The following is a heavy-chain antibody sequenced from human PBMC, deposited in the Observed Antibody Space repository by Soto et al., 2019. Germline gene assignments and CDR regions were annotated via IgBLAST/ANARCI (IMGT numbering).Heavy chain of an antibody. CDR1: GFTFSSYS. D-gene: IGHD2-15*01. J-gene: IGHJ6*02. Sequence: PGESLKISCAASGFTFSSYSMNWVRQAPGKGLEWVSSISSSSSYIYYADSVKGRFTISRDNAKNSLYLQMNSLRAEDTAVYYCARSDCSGGSCYPAGYYGMDVWGQGTTVTVS. CDR3: ARSDCSGGSCYPAGYYGMDV. V-gene: IGHV3-21*01. CDR2: ISSSSSYI.